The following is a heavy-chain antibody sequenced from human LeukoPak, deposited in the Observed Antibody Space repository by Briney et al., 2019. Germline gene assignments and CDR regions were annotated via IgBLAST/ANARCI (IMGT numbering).Heavy chain of an antibody. CDR3: ARETRLFDY. V-gene: IGHV4-34*01. Sequence: PSETLSLTCAVYGGSFSGYYWSWIRQPPGKGLEWIGSIYHSGSTYYSPSLKSRVTISVDTSKNQFSLKLSSVTAADTAVYYCARETRLFDYWGQGTLVTVSS. CDR1: GGSFSGYY. J-gene: IGHJ4*02. D-gene: IGHD6-25*01. CDR2: IYHSGST.